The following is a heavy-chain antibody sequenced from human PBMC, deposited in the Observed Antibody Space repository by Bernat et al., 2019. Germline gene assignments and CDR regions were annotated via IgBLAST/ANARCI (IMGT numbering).Heavy chain of an antibody. CDR3: ASEYYDILTGYYHPDY. CDR2: IYSGGST. D-gene: IGHD3-9*01. CDR1: GFTVSSNY. J-gene: IGHJ4*02. Sequence: EVQLVESGGGFIQPGGSLRLSCAASGFTVSSNYMSWVRQAPGKGLEWVSVIYSGGSTYYADSVKGRFTISRDNSKNTLYLQMNSLRAEDTAVYYCASEYYDILTGYYHPDYWGQGTLVTVSS. V-gene: IGHV3-53*01.